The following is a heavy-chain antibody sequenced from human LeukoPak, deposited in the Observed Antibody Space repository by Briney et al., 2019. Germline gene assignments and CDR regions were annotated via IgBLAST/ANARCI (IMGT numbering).Heavy chain of an antibody. CDR1: GGPISTTDDY. CDR2: IYYTGST. CDR3: ARLRVATIGLRYYYYMDV. V-gene: IGHV4-39*07. J-gene: IGHJ6*03. D-gene: IGHD5-12*01. Sequence: KASETLSLTCTVSGGPISTTDDYWGWSRQPPGKGPEWIGGIYYTGSTFYNPSLKSRVTISVDTSKNQFSLKLSSVTAADTAVYYCARLRVATIGLRYYYYMDVWGKGTTVTISS.